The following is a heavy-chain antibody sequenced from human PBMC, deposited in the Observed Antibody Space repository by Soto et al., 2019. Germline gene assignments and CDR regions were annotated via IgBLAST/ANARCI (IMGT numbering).Heavy chain of an antibody. CDR2: ISAYNGNT. D-gene: IGHD1-26*01. J-gene: IGHJ6*04. CDR1: GYTFTSYG. V-gene: IGHV1-18*01. Sequence: GASVKVSCKASGYTFTSYGISWVRQAPGQGLEWMGWISAYNGNTNYAQKLQGRVTMTTDTSTSTAYMELRSLRSDDTAVYYCATYSGSYQVKHYYVMDVWGKGTTVTVSS. CDR3: ATYSGSYQVKHYYVMDV.